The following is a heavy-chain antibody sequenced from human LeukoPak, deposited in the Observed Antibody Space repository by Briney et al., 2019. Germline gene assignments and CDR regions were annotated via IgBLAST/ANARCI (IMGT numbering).Heavy chain of an antibody. J-gene: IGHJ4*02. V-gene: IGHV1-69*13. CDR3: ARQASELGRFDY. D-gene: IGHD7-27*01. CDR1: GGTFSSYA. CDR2: IIPIFGTA. Sequence: ASVKVSCKASGGTFSSYAISWVRQAPGQGLEWMGGIIPIFGTANYAQKFQGRVTITADESTSTAYMELSSLRSEDTAVYYCARQASELGRFDYWGQGTLVTVSS.